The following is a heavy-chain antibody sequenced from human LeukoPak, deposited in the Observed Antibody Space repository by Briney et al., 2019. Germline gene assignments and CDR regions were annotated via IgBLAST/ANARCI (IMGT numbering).Heavy chain of an antibody. D-gene: IGHD1-26*01. V-gene: IGHV4-59*08. CDR2: IYYSGST. CDR3: ARGRVGATDTYFDY. J-gene: IGHJ4*02. Sequence: SETLSLTCTVSGGSISPYYWSWIRQPPGKGLEWIGYIYYSGSTNYNPSLKSRVTISVDTSKNQFSLKLSSVTAADTAVYYCARGRVGATDTYFDYWGQGTLVTVSS. CDR1: GGSISPYY.